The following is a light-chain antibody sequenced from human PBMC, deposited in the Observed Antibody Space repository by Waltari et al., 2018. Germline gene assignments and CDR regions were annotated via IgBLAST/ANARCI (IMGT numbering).Light chain of an antibody. CDR3: QQYYTTPFT. CDR2: WAS. CDR1: QSVLYNSNNKNY. Sequence: DIVMTQSPDSLAVSLGERATIHCKSSQSVLYNSNNKNYLAWYQQKPGQPPKLLIYWASTRESGVPDRFSGSGSGTDFTLTVSSLQAEDVAVYYCQQYYTTPFTFGPGTKVDI. V-gene: IGKV4-1*01. J-gene: IGKJ3*01.